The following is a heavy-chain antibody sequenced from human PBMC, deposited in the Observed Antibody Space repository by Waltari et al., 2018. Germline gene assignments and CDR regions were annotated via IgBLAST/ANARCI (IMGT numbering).Heavy chain of an antibody. CDR1: GFTFSSYA. V-gene: IGHV3-30-3*01. CDR2: ISYDGSNK. CDR3: ARDRSIFHQWELLPFDY. D-gene: IGHD1-26*01. Sequence: VQLVESGGGLVQPGRSLRLSCAASGFTFSSYAMHWVRQAPGKGLEWVAVISYDGSNKYYADSVKGRFTISRDNSKNTLYLQMNSLRAEDTAVYYCARDRSIFHQWELLPFDYWGQGTLVTVSS. J-gene: IGHJ4*02.